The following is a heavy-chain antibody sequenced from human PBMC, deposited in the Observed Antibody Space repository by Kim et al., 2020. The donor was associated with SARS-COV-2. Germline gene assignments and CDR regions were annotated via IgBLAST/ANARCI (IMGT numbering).Heavy chain of an antibody. J-gene: IGHJ5*02. CDR2: IYPGDSDT. D-gene: IGHD2-15*01. CDR1: GYSFTSYW. CDR3: ARPYCSGGSCDLNWFDP. V-gene: IGHV5-51*01. Sequence: GESLKISCKGSGYSFTSYWIGWVRQMPGKGLEWMGIIYPGDSDTRYSPSFQGQVTISADKSISTAYLQWSSLKASDTAMYYCARPYCSGGSCDLNWFDPWGQGTLVTVSS.